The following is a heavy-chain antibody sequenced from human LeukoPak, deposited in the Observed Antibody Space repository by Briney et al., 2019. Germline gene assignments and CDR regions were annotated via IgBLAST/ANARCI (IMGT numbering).Heavy chain of an antibody. V-gene: IGHV1-8*01. CDR2: MNPNSGNT. Sequence: ASVKVSCKASGYTFTSYDINWVRQATGQGLEWMGWMNPNSGNTGYAQKFQGRVTMTRNTSISTAYMELSSLRSEDTAVYYCARGLVGLSYYGSGTDVWGQGTTVTVSS. D-gene: IGHD3-10*01. CDR1: GYTFTSYD. J-gene: IGHJ6*02. CDR3: ARGLVGLSYYGSGTDV.